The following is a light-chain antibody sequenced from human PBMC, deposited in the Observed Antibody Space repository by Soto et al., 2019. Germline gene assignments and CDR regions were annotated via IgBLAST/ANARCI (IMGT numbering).Light chain of an antibody. Sequence: EIVLTQSPATLSLSPGERATLSCRASQSIGSYLVWYQQKPGQAPRLLIYDASNRATGIPARFSGSGSGTDFTLTISSLEPEDFAVYYCQQRIHWPLFTCGPGTKVDIK. V-gene: IGKV3-11*01. J-gene: IGKJ3*01. CDR3: QQRIHWPLFT. CDR1: QSIGSY. CDR2: DAS.